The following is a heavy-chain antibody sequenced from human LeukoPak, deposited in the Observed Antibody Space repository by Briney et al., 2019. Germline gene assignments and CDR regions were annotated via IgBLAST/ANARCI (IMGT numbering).Heavy chain of an antibody. Sequence: ASVKVSCKASGYTFTSYDINWVRQATGQGLEWMGWMNPNSGNTGYAQKFQGRVTMTRNTSISTAYMELSSLRSEDTAVYYCATPNYCSSTSCSDYYYYGMDVWGQGTTVTVSS. CDR2: MNPNSGNT. V-gene: IGHV1-8*01. D-gene: IGHD2-2*01. CDR3: ATPNYCSSTSCSDYYYYGMDV. J-gene: IGHJ6*02. CDR1: GYTFTSYD.